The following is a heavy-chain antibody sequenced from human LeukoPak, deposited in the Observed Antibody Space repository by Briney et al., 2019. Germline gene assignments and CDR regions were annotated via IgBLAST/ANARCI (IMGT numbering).Heavy chain of an antibody. D-gene: IGHD2-2*01. J-gene: IGHJ4*02. CDR2: IYHSGST. CDR1: GYSISSGYY. V-gene: IGHV4-38-2*02. CDR3: ARDTPPADVPLDY. Sequence: SETLSLTCAVSGYSISSGYYRGWIRQPPGKGLEWIGSIYHSGSTYYNPSLKSRVTISVDTSKNQFSLKLSSVTAADTAVYYCARDTPPADVPLDYWGQGTLVTVSS.